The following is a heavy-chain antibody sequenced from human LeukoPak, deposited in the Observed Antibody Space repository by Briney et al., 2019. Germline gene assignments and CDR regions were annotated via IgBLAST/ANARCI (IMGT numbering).Heavy chain of an antibody. V-gene: IGHV3-23*01. J-gene: IGHJ4*02. Sequence: GGSLRLSCAASGFTFSSYAMSGVRQAPGKGLEWVSAISGSGGSTYYADSVKGRFTISRDNSKNTLYLQMNSLRAEDTAVYYCAKGDYYDSSGYNYFDYWGQGTLVTVSS. CDR1: GFTFSSYA. CDR3: AKGDYYDSSGYNYFDY. D-gene: IGHD3-22*01. CDR2: ISGSGGST.